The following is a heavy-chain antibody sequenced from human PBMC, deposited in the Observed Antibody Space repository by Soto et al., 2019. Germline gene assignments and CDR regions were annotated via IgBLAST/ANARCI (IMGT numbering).Heavy chain of an antibody. Sequence: EVQLVESGGGLVQPGGSLRLCCATSGFILSDCAMNWVRQAPGKGLEWVSYISSSSSVIDYADSVKGRFTVSRDNARNSLYLQMNSLRAEDTAVYYCARDLSWGSNWYYYMDVRGKGTTVNVSS. D-gene: IGHD7-27*01. J-gene: IGHJ6*03. V-gene: IGHV3-48*01. CDR3: ARDLSWGSNWYYYMDV. CDR1: GFILSDCA. CDR2: ISSSSSVI.